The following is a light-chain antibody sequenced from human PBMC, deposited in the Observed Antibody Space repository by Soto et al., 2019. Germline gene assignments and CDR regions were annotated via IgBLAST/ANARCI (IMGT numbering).Light chain of an antibody. V-gene: IGKV3-20*01. J-gene: IGKJ1*01. CDR2: DAS. CDR1: QSVTGSS. CDR3: QQYGTAPRT. Sequence: ETVLTQSSGTLSLSPGDRATLSCRASQSVTGSSLAWYQQKPGQPPRLLISDASTRASGIPDRFSGSGSGTDFTLTISRLEPEDFAVYYCQQYGTAPRTFGQGTKVDIK.